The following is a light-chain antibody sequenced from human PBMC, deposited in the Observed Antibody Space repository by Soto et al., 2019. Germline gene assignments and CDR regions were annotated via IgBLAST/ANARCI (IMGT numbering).Light chain of an antibody. Sequence: TQSPGTLSLSPGERATLSCRASQSVTSTYLAWYQQKPGQAPRLVIYGISTRATGVPDRFSGSGSGTDFTLTISRLEPEDFAVYYCQQYTDWPLTFGQGTKVDIK. CDR2: GIS. V-gene: IGKV3-20*01. CDR3: QQYTDWPLT. CDR1: QSVTSTY. J-gene: IGKJ1*01.